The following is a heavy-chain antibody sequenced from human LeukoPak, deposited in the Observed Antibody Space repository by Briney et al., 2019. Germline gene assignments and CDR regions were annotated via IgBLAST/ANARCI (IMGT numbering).Heavy chain of an antibody. V-gene: IGHV4-59*12. CDR1: GGSISSYY. Sequence: SETLSLTCTVSGGSISSYYWSWIRQPRGKGLDWIGYIYYTGSTNYNPSLKSRVTISLDTSKNQFSLKLSSVTAADTAVYYCARSRIAVAAHLRNTKYNWFDPWGQGTLVTVSS. CDR2: IYYTGST. D-gene: IGHD6-19*01. J-gene: IGHJ5*02. CDR3: ARSRIAVAAHLRNTKYNWFDP.